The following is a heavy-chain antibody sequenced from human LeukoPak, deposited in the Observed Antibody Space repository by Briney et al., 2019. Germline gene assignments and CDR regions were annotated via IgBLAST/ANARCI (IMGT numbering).Heavy chain of an antibody. CDR3: AKGSGSSRPYYFDY. V-gene: IGHV3-23*01. CDR1: GFSFSYYV. Sequence: GGSLRLSCAASGFSFSYYVMGWVSQAPGKGLEWVSAITDDSNSAYHADSVKDRFTISRDNSNSVLYFRMNSLRADDTAVYYCAKGSGSSRPYYFDYWGLGTLVSVSS. CDR2: ITDDSNSA. J-gene: IGHJ4*02. D-gene: IGHD2-15*01.